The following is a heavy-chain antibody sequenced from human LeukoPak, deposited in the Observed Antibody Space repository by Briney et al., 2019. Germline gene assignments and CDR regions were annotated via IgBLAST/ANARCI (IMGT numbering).Heavy chain of an antibody. V-gene: IGHV4-39*01. D-gene: IGHD3-22*01. Sequence: KASETLSLTCTVSGGSIISSSYYWSWLRQSPGKGLEWIVTIYHTGRAYHNPSLKSRVTVSVDTSKNQISLGLDSVTGTDTAVYYCARHESYYDSDGYNFDQWGQGTLVTVS. CDR3: ARHESYYDSDGYNFDQ. CDR2: IYHTGRA. J-gene: IGHJ4*02. CDR1: GGSIISSSYY.